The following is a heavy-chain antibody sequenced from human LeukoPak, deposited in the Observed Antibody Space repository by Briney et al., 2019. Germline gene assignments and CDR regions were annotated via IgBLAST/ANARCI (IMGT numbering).Heavy chain of an antibody. J-gene: IGHJ4*02. CDR3: ARSRYSSGRGAFEY. CDR1: GFTFSNFG. CDR2: ITGGDLST. V-gene: IGHV3-23*01. D-gene: IGHD6-19*01. Sequence: PGGSLRPSCAASGFTFSNFGMNWVRQAPGKGLEWVSAITGGDLSTYYADSVKGRFTISRDNSKNTLYLQMNSLRAEDTAVYYCARSRYSSGRGAFEYWGQGTLVTVSS.